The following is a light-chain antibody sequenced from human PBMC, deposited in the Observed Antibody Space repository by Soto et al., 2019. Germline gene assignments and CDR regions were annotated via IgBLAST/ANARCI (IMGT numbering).Light chain of an antibody. CDR1: QSVSSN. V-gene: IGKV3-15*01. CDR3: QQYDNWPQT. J-gene: IGKJ1*01. CDR2: GAS. Sequence: VRTQSPATLSVSPGERATLSGRASQSVSSNLAWYQQKPGQAPRLLIYGASTRATGIPARFSGTGSGTDFTLTVSSLQSEDFAVYYCQQYDNWPQTFGQGTKV.